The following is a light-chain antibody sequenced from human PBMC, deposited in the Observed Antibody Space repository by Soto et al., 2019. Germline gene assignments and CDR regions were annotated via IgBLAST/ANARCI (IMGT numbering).Light chain of an antibody. J-gene: IGLJ2*01. CDR3: AAWDDSLNGPGV. Sequence: QAVVTQPPSASGTPGQRVTISCSGSSSNIGSNTVNWYQQLPGTAPKLLIYSNNQRPSGVPDRFSGSKSGTSASLAISGLQSEDEADDYCAAWDDSLNGPGVFGGGTKLTVL. V-gene: IGLV1-44*01. CDR2: SNN. CDR1: SSNIGSNT.